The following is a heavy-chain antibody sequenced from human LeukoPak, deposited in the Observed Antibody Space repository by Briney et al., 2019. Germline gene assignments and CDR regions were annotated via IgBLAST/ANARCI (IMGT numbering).Heavy chain of an antibody. V-gene: IGHV1-8*03. CDR3: ASLYYDSSGYYYGY. J-gene: IGHJ4*02. CDR1: GYTFSSYD. CDR2: MNPNSGNT. D-gene: IGHD3-22*01. Sequence: GASVKVSCKASGYTFSSYDINWVRQAAGQGLEWMGWMNPNSGNTGYAQKFQGRVTITRNTSISTAYMELSSLRSDDTAVYYCASLYYDSSGYYYGYWGQGTLVTVSS.